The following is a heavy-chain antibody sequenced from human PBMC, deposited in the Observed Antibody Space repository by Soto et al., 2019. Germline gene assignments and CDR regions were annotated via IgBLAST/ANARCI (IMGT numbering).Heavy chain of an antibody. CDR2: IIPIFDIT. D-gene: IGHD3-22*01. J-gene: IGHJ6*02. CDR1: GGTFRSYS. V-gene: IGHV1-69*13. CDR3: ARPDEGGYSSNHHYYYALDV. Sequence: SVKVSCKASGGTFRSYSISWVRQAPGQGLEWMGGIIPIFDITNYAQKFQGRVTITADESTSTAYMELSSLGSDDTAVYYCARPDEGGYSSNHHYYYALDVWGQGTTVTVSS.